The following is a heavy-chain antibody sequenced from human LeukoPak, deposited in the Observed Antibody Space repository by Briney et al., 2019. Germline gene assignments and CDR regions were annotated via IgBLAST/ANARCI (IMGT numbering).Heavy chain of an antibody. CDR3: ARVPITKRAMDV. CDR1: GDSIGSGHSY. D-gene: IGHD1-14*01. V-gene: IGHV4-39*01. Sequence: SETLSLTCSVTGDSIGSGHSYWGWVRQTPWKGLEWIGGIYYVGSPHYNPSLNSRRVTISVGASKNQFSLKVTSVTAADTAVYFCARVPITKRAMDVWGQGTTVTVSS. CDR2: IYYVGSP. J-gene: IGHJ6*02.